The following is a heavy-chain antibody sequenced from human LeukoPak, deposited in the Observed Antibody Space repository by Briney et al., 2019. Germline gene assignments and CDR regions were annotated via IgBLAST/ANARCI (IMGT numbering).Heavy chain of an antibody. CDR2: INHSGST. D-gene: IGHD3-22*01. V-gene: IGHV4-34*01. J-gene: IGHJ5*02. CDR1: GGSFSGYY. Sequence: PSETLSLTCAVYGGSFSGYYWSWIRQPPGKGLEWIGEINHSGSTNYNPSLKSRVTISVELSKNQFSLKLSSVTPANTAVYYCARAMIVVVKVCWFDPWGQGTLVTVSS. CDR3: ARAMIVVVKVCWFDP.